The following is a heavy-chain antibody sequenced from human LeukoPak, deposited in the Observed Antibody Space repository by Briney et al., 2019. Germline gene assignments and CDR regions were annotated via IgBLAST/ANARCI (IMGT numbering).Heavy chain of an antibody. D-gene: IGHD1-26*01. CDR1: GFTFSNAW. V-gene: IGHV3-15*01. CDR2: IKSKTDGGTT. CDR3: ARSRTSKVGVYFDY. J-gene: IGHJ4*02. Sequence: PGGSLRLSCAASGFTFSNAWMSWVRQAPGKGLEWVGRIKSKTDGGTTDYAAPVKGRFTISRDNANNSLYLQMNSLRAEDTAVYYCARSRTSKVGVYFDYWGQGIVVTVSS.